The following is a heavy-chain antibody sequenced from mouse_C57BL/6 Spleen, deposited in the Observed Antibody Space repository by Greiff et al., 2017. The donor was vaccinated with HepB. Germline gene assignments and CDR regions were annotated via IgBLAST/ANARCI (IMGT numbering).Heavy chain of an antibody. CDR3: ARRDYDGDYYAMDY. CDR1: GYAFSSSW. Sequence: QVQLQQSGPELVKPGASVKISCKASGYAFSSSWMNWVKQRPGKGLEWIGRIYPGDGDTNYNGKFKGKATLTADKSSSTAYMQLSSLTSEDSAVYFCARRDYDGDYYAMDYWGQGTSVTVSS. CDR2: IYPGDGDT. V-gene: IGHV1-82*01. D-gene: IGHD2-4*01. J-gene: IGHJ4*01.